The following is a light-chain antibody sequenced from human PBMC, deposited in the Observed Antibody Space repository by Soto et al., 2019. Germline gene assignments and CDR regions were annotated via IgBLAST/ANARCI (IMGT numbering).Light chain of an antibody. CDR1: WSNIGDNT. CDR2: SNN. J-gene: IGLJ2*01. V-gene: IGLV1-44*01. Sequence: QSVLTQPPSASGTPGQRVTISCSGSWSNIGDNTVDWYQQLPGTAPKLLIYSNNQRPSGVPDRFSGSKSGTSASLAISGLQSEDEADYYCAAWDDSLNGHVVFGGGTKLTVL. CDR3: AAWDDSLNGHVV.